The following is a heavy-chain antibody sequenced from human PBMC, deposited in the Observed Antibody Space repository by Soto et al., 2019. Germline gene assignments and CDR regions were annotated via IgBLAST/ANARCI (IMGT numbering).Heavy chain of an antibody. CDR3: ARSRYSGYDSLDY. J-gene: IGHJ4*02. CDR1: GGSISSYY. Sequence: SETLSLTCPVSGGSISSYYWSWIRQPPGKGLEWIGYIYYSGSTNYNPSLKSRVTISVDTFKNQFSLKLSSVTAADTAVYYCARSRYSGYDSLDYWGQGTLVTVSS. V-gene: IGHV4-59*08. CDR2: IYYSGST. D-gene: IGHD5-12*01.